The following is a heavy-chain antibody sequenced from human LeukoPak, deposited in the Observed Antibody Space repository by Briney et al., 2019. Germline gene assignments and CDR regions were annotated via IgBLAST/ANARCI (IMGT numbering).Heavy chain of an antibody. CDR1: GDSISSYY. V-gene: IGHV4-59*08. Sequence: SETLSLTCSVSGDSISSYYWTWLRQPPGKGLEWVGHVYYSGRTNYNPTLESRVTISVDTSKNQLSLNLTSVTAADTAVYYCARQYSSSSYFDYWGQGTLVTVSS. CDR3: ARQYSSSSYFDY. CDR2: VYYSGRT. D-gene: IGHD6-6*01. J-gene: IGHJ4*02.